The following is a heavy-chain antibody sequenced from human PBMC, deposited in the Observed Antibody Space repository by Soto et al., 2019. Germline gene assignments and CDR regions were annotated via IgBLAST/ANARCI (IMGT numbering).Heavy chain of an antibody. CDR1: VGSVSSGSYY. J-gene: IGHJ5*02. Sequence: SETLSLTCTVSVGSVSSGSYYWSWIRQPPGKGLEWIGYIYYSGSTNYNPSLKSRVTISVDTSKNQFSLKLSSVTAADTAVYYCEREVTYYYDSSRQQWLDPWGQGTMGTVS. CDR2: IYYSGST. D-gene: IGHD3-22*01. V-gene: IGHV4-61*01. CDR3: EREVTYYYDSSRQQWLDP.